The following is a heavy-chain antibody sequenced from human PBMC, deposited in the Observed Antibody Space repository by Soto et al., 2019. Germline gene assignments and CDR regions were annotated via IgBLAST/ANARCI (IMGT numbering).Heavy chain of an antibody. CDR3: ARAYDFWSGFEY. CDR2: IYYSGST. CDR1: VGSISSYY. J-gene: IGHJ4*02. V-gene: IGHV4-59*01. Sequence: PSETLSLTCTFSVGSISSYYWSCIRQPPGKGLEWIGYIYYSGSTNYNPSLKSRVTISVDTSKNQFSLKLSSVTAADTAVYYCARAYDFWSGFEYLGQGTLVIVS. D-gene: IGHD3-3*01.